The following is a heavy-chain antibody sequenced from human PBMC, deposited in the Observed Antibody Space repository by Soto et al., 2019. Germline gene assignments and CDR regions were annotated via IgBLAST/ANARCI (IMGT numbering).Heavy chain of an antibody. V-gene: IGHV1-18*04. CDR2: ISVYKAKT. CDR3: ARDHIIPAVGTLDY. J-gene: IGHJ4*02. D-gene: IGHD6-13*01. Sequence: QVQLVQSGAEVKKPGASVKVSCKATGYTFSNYGISWVRQVPGQGLEWMGWISVYKAKTSYAQKFQGRVTMTTDTSTSTAYMELRTLGSDDTAVYYCARDHIIPAVGTLDYWGQGTLVIVSS. CDR1: GYTFSNYG.